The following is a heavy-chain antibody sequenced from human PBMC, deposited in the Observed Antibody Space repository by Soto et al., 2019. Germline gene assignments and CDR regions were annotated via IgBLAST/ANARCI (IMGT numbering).Heavy chain of an antibody. Sequence: EVQLLESGGGLVQPGGSLRLSCAASGFTFSSYAMSWVRQAPGKGLEWVSAISGSGGSTYYADSVKGRFTTSRDNSKNTLYLQMNSLRAEDTAVYYCAKGRSDHTRAAYYMDVWGKGTTVTVSS. CDR2: ISGSGGST. D-gene: IGHD6-25*01. J-gene: IGHJ6*03. V-gene: IGHV3-23*01. CDR3: AKGRSDHTRAAYYMDV. CDR1: GFTFSSYA.